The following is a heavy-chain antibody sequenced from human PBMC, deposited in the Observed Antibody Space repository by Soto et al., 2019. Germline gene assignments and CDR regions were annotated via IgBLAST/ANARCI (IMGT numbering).Heavy chain of an antibody. D-gene: IGHD5-18*01. J-gene: IGHJ4*02. Sequence: ASVKVSCKASGGTFSSYAISWVRQAPGQGLEWMGGIIPIFGTANYAQKFQGRVTITADESTSTAYMELSSLRSEDTAVYYCARATLVGYSYGLGYPLDYWGQGTLVTVSS. CDR2: IIPIFGTA. CDR3: ARATLVGYSYGLGYPLDY. V-gene: IGHV1-69*13. CDR1: GGTFSSYA.